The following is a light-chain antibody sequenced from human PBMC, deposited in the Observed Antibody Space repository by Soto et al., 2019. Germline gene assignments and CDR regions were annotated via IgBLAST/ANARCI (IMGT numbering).Light chain of an antibody. J-gene: IGLJ2*01. V-gene: IGLV2-14*01. CDR3: SSYTSSSTDVV. Sequence: QSALTQPASVSGSPGQSITISCTGTSSDVVGHNFVSWYQQHPGKAPKLIICEVSNRPSGVSNRFSGSKSANTASLTISGLKAEDEADYYCSSYTSSSTDVVFGGGTKLTVL. CDR1: SSDVVGHNF. CDR2: EVS.